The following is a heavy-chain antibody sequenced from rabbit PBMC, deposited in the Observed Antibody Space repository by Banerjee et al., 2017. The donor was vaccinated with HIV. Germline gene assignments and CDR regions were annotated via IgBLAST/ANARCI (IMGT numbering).Heavy chain of an antibody. CDR2: IYTGSSGST. Sequence: LEESGGGLVKPGGTLTLTCTVSGFSFSSNWICWVRQAPGKGLEWIACIYTGSSGSTYYASWAKGRFTISKTSSTTVTLQMTSLTAADTATYFCAREPSTGEGYADLWGPGTLVTVS. CDR3: AREPSTGEGYADL. CDR1: GFSFSSNW. V-gene: IGHV1S45*01. D-gene: IGHD7-1*01. J-gene: IGHJ6*01.